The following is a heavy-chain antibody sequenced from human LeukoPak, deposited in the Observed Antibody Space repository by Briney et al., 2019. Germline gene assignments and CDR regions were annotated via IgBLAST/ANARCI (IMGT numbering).Heavy chain of an antibody. CDR1: GGSISSSSYY. J-gene: IGHJ4*02. D-gene: IGHD4-17*01. Sequence: SETLSLTCTVSGGSISSSSYYWGWIRQPPGKGLEWIGSIYHSGSTFYNPSLKSRVTISVDTSKNQFSLKLTSVTAADTAVYYCARLFGDYVAPFDFWGQGTLVTVSS. V-gene: IGHV4-39*07. CDR2: IYHSGST. CDR3: ARLFGDYVAPFDF.